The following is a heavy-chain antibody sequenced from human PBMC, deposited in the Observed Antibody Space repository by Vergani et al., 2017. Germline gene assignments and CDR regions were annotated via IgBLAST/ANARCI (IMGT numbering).Heavy chain of an antibody. Sequence: QVQVVQSGAEVKKSGASVKVSCKTSGYTFSNYYMHWVRQAPGQGLEWMGIINPSGGHTNYAQKFQGRVTMTRDTSTSTVYMELSSLRSEDTAVYYCASPTPESDGMDVWGQGTTVTVSS. CDR1: GYTFSNYY. CDR3: ASPTPESDGMDV. CDR2: INPSGGHT. J-gene: IGHJ6*02. V-gene: IGHV1-46*01.